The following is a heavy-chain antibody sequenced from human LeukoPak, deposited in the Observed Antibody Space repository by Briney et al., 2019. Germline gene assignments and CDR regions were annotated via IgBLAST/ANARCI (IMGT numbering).Heavy chain of an antibody. J-gene: IGHJ2*01. CDR3: AKIPFLYCGGGSCDYWYFDL. D-gene: IGHD2-15*01. V-gene: IGHV3-23*01. CDR2: ISGSGGST. Sequence: GGSLRLSCVASGFTFSSYAMSWVRQAPGKGLEWVSAISGSGGSTYYADSVKGRFTISRDNSKNTLYLQMNSLRAEDTAVYYCAKIPFLYCGGGSCDYWYFDLWGRGTLVTVSS. CDR1: GFTFSSYA.